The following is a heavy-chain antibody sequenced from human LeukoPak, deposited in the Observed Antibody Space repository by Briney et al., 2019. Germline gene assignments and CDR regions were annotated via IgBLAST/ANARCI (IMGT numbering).Heavy chain of an antibody. V-gene: IGHV4-31*11. D-gene: IGHD3-22*01. CDR1: GGSFSGYY. CDR2: IYYSGST. CDR3: ARVSYYDSSGYYYYFDY. J-gene: IGHJ4*02. Sequence: SETLSLTCAVYGGSFSGYYWSWIRQHPGKGLEWIGYIYYSGSTYYNPSLKSRVTISVDTSKNQFSLKLSSVTAADTAVYYCARVSYYDSSGYYYYFDYWGQGTLVTVSS.